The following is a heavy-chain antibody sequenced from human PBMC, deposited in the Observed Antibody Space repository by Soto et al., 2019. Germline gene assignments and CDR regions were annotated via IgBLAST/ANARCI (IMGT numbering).Heavy chain of an antibody. Sequence: SETLSLTCTVSGGSISSYYWSWIRQPPGKGLEWIGYIYYNGSTNYNPSLKSRVTISVDTSKNQFSLKLSSVTAADTAVYYCARGVRFLEWLGGLDYWGQGTLVTVSA. V-gene: IGHV4-59*01. D-gene: IGHD3-3*01. J-gene: IGHJ4*02. CDR1: GGSISSYY. CDR3: ARGVRFLEWLGGLDY. CDR2: IYYNGST.